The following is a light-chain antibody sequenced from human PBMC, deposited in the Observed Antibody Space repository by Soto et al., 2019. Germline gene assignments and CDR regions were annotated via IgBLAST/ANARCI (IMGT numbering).Light chain of an antibody. V-gene: IGKV3-20*01. CDR1: QSVNSGS. CDR2: GAT. Sequence: DIALTQSPGTLSLSPGDRAILSCRASQSVNSGSLAWYQQRPGQAPRLLIYGATIRATGIPDKFSGSGSGTDFTLTISRLEPEDFAVYYCQQYDSSVRTFGQGTKVEIK. J-gene: IGKJ1*01. CDR3: QQYDSSVRT.